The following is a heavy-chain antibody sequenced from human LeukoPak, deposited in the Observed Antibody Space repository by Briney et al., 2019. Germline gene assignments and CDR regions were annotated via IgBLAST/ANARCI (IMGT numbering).Heavy chain of an antibody. D-gene: IGHD6-13*01. Sequence: GGSLRLSCAASGFTFSSYWIHWVRQAPGKGLAWVSRVNSDGSTTTYADSVKGRFTISGDNAKNTVYLQMNSLRAEDTGVYYCARTTYTSSRFDFWGQGTLVTVSS. CDR1: GFTFSSYW. V-gene: IGHV3-74*03. J-gene: IGHJ4*02. CDR2: VNSDGSTT. CDR3: ARTTYTSSRFDF.